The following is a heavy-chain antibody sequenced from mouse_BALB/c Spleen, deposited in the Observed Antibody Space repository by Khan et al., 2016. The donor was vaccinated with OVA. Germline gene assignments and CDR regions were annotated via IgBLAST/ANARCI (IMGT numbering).Heavy chain of an antibody. V-gene: IGHV2-2*01. D-gene: IGHD2-14*01. CDR2: IWTGGGT. Sequence: QVQLKQSGPGLVKPSQSLSITCTASGFSFTTYGVHWVRQSPGKSLEWLGVIWTGGGTENYTAFLSRLSIYKEDSKSQVSFKMNILPADDIAMYYCARDCYMYDFTYWGQGTLVTVSA. CDR3: ARDCYMYDFTY. J-gene: IGHJ3*01. CDR1: GFSFTTYG.